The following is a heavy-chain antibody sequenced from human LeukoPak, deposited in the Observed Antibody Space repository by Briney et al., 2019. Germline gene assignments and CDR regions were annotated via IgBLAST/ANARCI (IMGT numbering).Heavy chain of an antibody. D-gene: IGHD2-8*02. CDR3: ARHGYDTANFQAHFDY. CDR1: GFTVNSIY. Sequence: PGGSLRLSCAASGFTVNSIYMSWVRQAPGKGLEWVSIIYNGGNTDYADFVKGRFTISRDNSKNTLYLQMNGLRAEDTAVYYCARHGYDTANFQAHFDYWGQGTLVTVSS. V-gene: IGHV3-66*04. J-gene: IGHJ4*02. CDR2: IYNGGNT.